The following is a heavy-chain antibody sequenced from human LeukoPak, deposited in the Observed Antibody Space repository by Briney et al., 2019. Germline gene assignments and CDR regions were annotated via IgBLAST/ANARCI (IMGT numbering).Heavy chain of an antibody. CDR3: ATVGRSTRPGH. Sequence: GRSLRLSCAASGFTFSSYAMHWVRQAPGKGLEWVSYISNSGTTTYYADSVKGRFTISRDNAKSSLSLQMNSLRAEDTAVYYCATVGRSTRPGHWGQGTLVTVSS. J-gene: IGHJ4*02. V-gene: IGHV3-48*03. CDR1: GFTFSSYA. CDR2: ISNSGTTT. D-gene: IGHD6-6*01.